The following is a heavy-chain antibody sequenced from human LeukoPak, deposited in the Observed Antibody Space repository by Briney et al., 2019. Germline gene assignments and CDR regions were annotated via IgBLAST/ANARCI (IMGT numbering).Heavy chain of an antibody. Sequence: SETLSLTCAVYGESFSGYYWSWLRRPPGKGLEWIGEINHSGSTNYKSSLKSRVTISVDTSKNQFSLKLTSVTAADTAVYYCARVSVGMSYFDSWGQGTLVTVSS. J-gene: IGHJ4*02. D-gene: IGHD1-1*01. CDR1: GESFSGYY. V-gene: IGHV4-34*01. CDR3: ARVSVGMSYFDS. CDR2: INHSGST.